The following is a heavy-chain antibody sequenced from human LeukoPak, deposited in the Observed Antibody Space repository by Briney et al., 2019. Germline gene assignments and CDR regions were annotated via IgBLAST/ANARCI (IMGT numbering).Heavy chain of an antibody. D-gene: IGHD3-22*01. V-gene: IGHV3-7*01. Sequence: GGSLRLSCAASGFTFSSYWMSWVRQAPGKGLEWVANIKQDGSEKYYVDSVKGRFTISRDNAKNSLYLQMNSLRAEDTAVYYCARDGGYDSSGSDAFDIWGQGTMVTVSS. CDR1: GFTFSSYW. CDR3: ARDGGYDSSGSDAFDI. CDR2: IKQDGSEK. J-gene: IGHJ3*02.